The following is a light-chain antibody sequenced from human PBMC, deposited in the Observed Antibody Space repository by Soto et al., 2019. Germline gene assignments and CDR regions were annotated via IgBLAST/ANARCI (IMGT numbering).Light chain of an antibody. Sequence: EIVMMQSPATLSVPPGERATLSCRASQIIANNLAWYQQKPGQAPRLLIYGASTRATGIPARFSGSGSGTEFTLTISSLQPDDFATYYCQQYNSYSWTFGQGTKVDIK. V-gene: IGKV3-15*01. J-gene: IGKJ1*01. CDR3: QQYNSYSWT. CDR1: QIIANN. CDR2: GAS.